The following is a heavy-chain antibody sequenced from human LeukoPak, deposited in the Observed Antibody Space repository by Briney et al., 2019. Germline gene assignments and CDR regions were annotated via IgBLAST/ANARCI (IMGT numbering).Heavy chain of an antibody. D-gene: IGHD4-17*01. CDR1: GGSMRKNY. Sequence: SETLSLTCSVSGGSMRKNYWGWIRQPPGRGLEWIGYISYTGSTSYTPSLKSRVSIFLETPRNQFSLEVSSVIAADTAVYYCARLQSANHDNGYYTGGFYYMDVWGKGTTVTVSS. CDR3: ARLQSANHDNGYYTGGFYYMDV. CDR2: ISYTGST. J-gene: IGHJ6*03. V-gene: IGHV4-59*08.